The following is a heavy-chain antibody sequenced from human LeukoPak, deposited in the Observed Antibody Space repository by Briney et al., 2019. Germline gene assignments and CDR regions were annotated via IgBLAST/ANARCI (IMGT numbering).Heavy chain of an antibody. CDR2: ILVNVGT. D-gene: IGHD3-10*01. V-gene: IGHV3-23*01. CDR3: AKDRIDTDGLWDFDY. Sequence: GGSLRLSCAAPGFTFNTYTISWVRQAPGEGLKWVSGILVNVGTYYADSVKGRFTISRDNSKNTLYLQMNSLRADDTAVYYCAKDRIDTDGLWDFDYWGQGTLVTVSS. J-gene: IGHJ4*02. CDR1: GFTFNTYT.